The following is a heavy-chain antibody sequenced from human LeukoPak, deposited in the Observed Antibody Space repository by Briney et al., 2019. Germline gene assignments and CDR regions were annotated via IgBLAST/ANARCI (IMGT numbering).Heavy chain of an antibody. V-gene: IGHV1-46*01. J-gene: IGHJ4*02. CDR1: GYTFTSYY. Sequence: ASVKVSCKASGYTFTSYYMHWVRRAPGQGLEWMGIINPSGGSTSYAQKFQGRVTMTRDTSTSTVYMELSSLRSEDTAVYYCARVADYDILTGYYSNFDYWGQGTLVTVSS. CDR2: INPSGGST. D-gene: IGHD3-9*01. CDR3: ARVADYDILTGYYSNFDY.